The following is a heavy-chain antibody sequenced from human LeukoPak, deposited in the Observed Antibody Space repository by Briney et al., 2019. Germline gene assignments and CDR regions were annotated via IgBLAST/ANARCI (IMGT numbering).Heavy chain of an antibody. CDR1: GFTFSNYW. CDR3: ARDLGSHYDSSGYPGDY. CDR2: IKQDGGEN. Sequence: PGGSLRLSCVTSGFTFSNYWMSWFRQAPGKGLEWVANIKQDGGENNYVDSVKGRFTISRDNAKNSLYLQMSSLRAGDSAFYYCARDLGSHYDSSGYPGDYWGQGTLVTVSS. V-gene: IGHV3-7*01. J-gene: IGHJ4*02. D-gene: IGHD3-22*01.